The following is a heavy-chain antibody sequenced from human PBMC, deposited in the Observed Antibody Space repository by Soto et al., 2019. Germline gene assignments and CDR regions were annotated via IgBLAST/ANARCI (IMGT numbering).Heavy chain of an antibody. CDR2: ISWNSGSI. Sequence: PGGSLRLSCAASGFTFDDYAMHWVRQAPGKGLEWVSGISWNSGSIGYADSVKGRFTISRDNAKNSLYQQMNSLRAEDTALYYCAKDSYSGSYFNVDYWGQGTLVTVSS. D-gene: IGHD1-26*01. J-gene: IGHJ4*02. CDR1: GFTFDDYA. V-gene: IGHV3-9*01. CDR3: AKDSYSGSYFNVDY.